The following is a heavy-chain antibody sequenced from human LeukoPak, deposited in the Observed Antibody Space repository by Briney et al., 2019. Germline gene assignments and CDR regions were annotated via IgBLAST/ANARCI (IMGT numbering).Heavy chain of an antibody. CDR1: GYSISSAYY. D-gene: IGHD5-18*01. J-gene: IGHJ4*02. CDR3: ARGRKRYSYGFSSHFDY. Sequence: SETLSLTCSVSGYSISSAYYWGWIRQPPGKGLEWIGTMYHSGSTNYNPSLKSRVTISVDTSKNQFSLKLSSVTAADTAVYYCARGRKRYSYGFSSHFDYWGQGTLVTVSS. V-gene: IGHV4-38-2*02. CDR2: MYHSGST.